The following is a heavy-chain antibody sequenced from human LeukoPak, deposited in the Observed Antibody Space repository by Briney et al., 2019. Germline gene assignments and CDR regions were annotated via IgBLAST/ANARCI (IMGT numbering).Heavy chain of an antibody. J-gene: IGHJ4*02. Sequence: GGSLRLSCAASGFTFSSYSMNWVRQAPGKGLEWVSSISSSSSYIYYADSVKGRFTISRDNAKNSLYLQMNSLRAEDTAVYYWARSLLSGENYFDYGGQGTLVTVSS. CDR1: GFTFSSYS. V-gene: IGHV3-21*01. D-gene: IGHD3-16*01. CDR2: ISSSSSYI. CDR3: ARSLLSGENYFDY.